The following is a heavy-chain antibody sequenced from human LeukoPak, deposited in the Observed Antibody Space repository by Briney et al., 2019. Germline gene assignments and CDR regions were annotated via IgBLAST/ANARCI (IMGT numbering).Heavy chain of an antibody. CDR2: IDYSGST. V-gene: IGHV4-59*12. CDR1: GGSISSYY. Sequence: SETLSLTCTVSGGSISSYYWTWIRQPPGKGLEWIGYIDYSGSTSYNPSLKSRVTMSVDTSKNQFSLKLSSVTAADTAVYYCARVSVSSNYYYYYYMDVWGKGTTVTVSS. D-gene: IGHD3-3*02. CDR3: ARVSVSSNYYYYYYMDV. J-gene: IGHJ6*03.